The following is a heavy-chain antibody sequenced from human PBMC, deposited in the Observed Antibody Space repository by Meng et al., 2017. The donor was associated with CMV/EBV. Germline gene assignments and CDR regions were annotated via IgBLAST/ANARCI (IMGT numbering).Heavy chain of an antibody. CDR2: INPNSGGT. Sequence: ASVKVSCKASGYTFTGYYMHWVRQAPGQGLEWMGWINPNSGGTNYAQKFRGRVTMTRDTSISTAYMELSRLRSDDTAVYYCARGRYCSSTSCYASWFDPWGQGTLVTVSS. CDR3: ARGRYCSSTSCYASWFDP. D-gene: IGHD2-2*01. J-gene: IGHJ5*02. CDR1: GYTFTGYY. V-gene: IGHV1-2*02.